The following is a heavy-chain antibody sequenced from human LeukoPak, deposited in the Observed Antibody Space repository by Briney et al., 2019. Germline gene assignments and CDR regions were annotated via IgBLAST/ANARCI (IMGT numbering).Heavy chain of an antibody. D-gene: IGHD4-17*01. J-gene: IGHJ4*02. CDR1: GFTFSGSA. Sequence: GGSLKLSCAASGFTFSGSAMHWVRQASGKGLEGVGRIKSKANNYATAYAASVKGRFTICRDDSENTAFLQMTSLKTEDTAVYYCTRRGDGDYGDYWGQGTLVTVSS. V-gene: IGHV3-73*01. CDR2: IKSKANNYAT. CDR3: TRRGDGDYGDY.